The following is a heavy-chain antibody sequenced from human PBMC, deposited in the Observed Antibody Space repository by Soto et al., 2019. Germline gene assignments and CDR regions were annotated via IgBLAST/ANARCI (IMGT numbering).Heavy chain of an antibody. Sequence: EVQLVESGGGLVKPGGSLRLSCAASGFTFSSYSMNWVRQAPGKGLEWVSSISSSSSYIYYADSVKGRFTISRDNAKNSLYLQMNSLRAEDTAVYYCARELAVAAYTDYWGQVTLVTVAS. D-gene: IGHD6-19*01. CDR3: ARELAVAAYTDY. CDR1: GFTFSSYS. J-gene: IGHJ4*02. CDR2: ISSSSSYI. V-gene: IGHV3-21*01.